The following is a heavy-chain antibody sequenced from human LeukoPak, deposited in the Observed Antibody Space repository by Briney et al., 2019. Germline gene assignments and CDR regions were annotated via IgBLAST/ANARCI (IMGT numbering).Heavy chain of an antibody. CDR1: GFTFSSYW. J-gene: IGHJ4*02. D-gene: IGHD4-17*01. V-gene: IGHV3-74*01. CDR3: ARGYCDYPFDY. CDR2: INTDGSST. Sequence: GGSLRLSCAASGFTFSSYWMHWVRQAPGKGLVWVSRINTDGSSTSYADSVKGRFTISRDNAKNTLYLQMNSLRAEDTAVYYCARGYCDYPFDYWGQGTLVTVSS.